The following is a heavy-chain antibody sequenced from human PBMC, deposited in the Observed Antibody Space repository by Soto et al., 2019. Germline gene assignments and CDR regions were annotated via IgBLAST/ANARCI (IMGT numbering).Heavy chain of an antibody. CDR3: ARERYYDFWSGYHGFDY. CDR1: GFTFSSYA. Sequence: GGSLILSCAASGFTFSSYAMHWVRQAPGKGLEWVAVISHDGSNKYYADSVKGRFTISRDNSKNTLYLQMNSLRAEDTAVYYCARERYYDFWSGYHGFDYWGQGTLVTVSS. D-gene: IGHD3-3*01. V-gene: IGHV3-30-3*01. J-gene: IGHJ4*02. CDR2: ISHDGSNK.